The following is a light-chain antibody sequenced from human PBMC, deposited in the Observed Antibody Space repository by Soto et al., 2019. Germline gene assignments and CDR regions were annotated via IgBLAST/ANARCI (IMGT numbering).Light chain of an antibody. Sequence: DIQMTQSPSTLSASLGDSVSSXXRASQSISKWLVWYQQKPGKAPKLXIYKASTLKSGVPSRFSGSGSGTEFTLTISSLQPDDFATYYCQHYNSYSEAFGQGTKVDIK. CDR3: QHYNSYSEA. J-gene: IGKJ1*01. CDR2: KAS. CDR1: QSISKW. V-gene: IGKV1-5*03.